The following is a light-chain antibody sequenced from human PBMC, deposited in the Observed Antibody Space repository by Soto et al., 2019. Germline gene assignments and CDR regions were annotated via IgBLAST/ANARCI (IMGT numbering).Light chain of an antibody. CDR2: DAS. CDR3: QQYNTYST. J-gene: IGKJ5*01. Sequence: DIQMTQSPSTLSASVGDRVTITCRASQSISRWLAWHQQKPGKAPKALIYDASTLRSGVPSRFSGGGSGTEFTLTINSLQPDDFATYYCQQYNTYSTFGQGTRLEIK. V-gene: IGKV1-5*01. CDR1: QSISRW.